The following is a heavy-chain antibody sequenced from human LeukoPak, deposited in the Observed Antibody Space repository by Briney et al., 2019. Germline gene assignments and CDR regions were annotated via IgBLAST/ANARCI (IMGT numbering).Heavy chain of an antibody. Sequence: GGSLRLSCAASGFTFSSYSMNWVRQAPGKGLEWVSGISWNSGSIGYADSVKGRFTISRDNAKNSLYLQMNSLRAEDTALYYCAKGDHYYDSSGYPHWGQGTLVTVSS. V-gene: IGHV3-9*01. CDR2: ISWNSGSI. D-gene: IGHD3-22*01. J-gene: IGHJ4*02. CDR3: AKGDHYYDSSGYPH. CDR1: GFTFSSYS.